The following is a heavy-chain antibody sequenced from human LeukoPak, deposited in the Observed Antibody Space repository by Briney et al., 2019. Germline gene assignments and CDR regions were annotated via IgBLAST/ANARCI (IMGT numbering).Heavy chain of an antibody. D-gene: IGHD2-2*01. CDR3: ARGLHCTNTSCRQGEWLDP. CDR2: MNPNSGNT. Sequence: GASVKVSCKASGYTFASYDINWVRQATGQGLEWMGWMNPNSGNTGYAQKFQGRVTMTRNTSIATAYMELTSLRSEDTAMYYCARGLHCTNTSCRQGEWLDPWGQGALVTVSS. V-gene: IGHV1-8*01. CDR1: GYTFASYD. J-gene: IGHJ5*02.